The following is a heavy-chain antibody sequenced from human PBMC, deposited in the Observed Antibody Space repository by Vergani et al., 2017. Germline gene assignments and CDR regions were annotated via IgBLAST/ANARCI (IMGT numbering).Heavy chain of an antibody. CDR2: ISSSSSTI. Sequence: EVQLVESGGGLVQPGGSLRLSCAASGFTFSSSSMNWVRQAPGKGLEWVSYISSSSSTIYYADSVKGRFTISRDNAKNSLYLQMNSLRAEDTAVYYCARAYCSSTSCYTFFDYWGQGTLVTVSS. J-gene: IGHJ4*02. CDR1: GFTFSSSS. D-gene: IGHD2-2*02. CDR3: ARAYCSSTSCYTFFDY. V-gene: IGHV3-48*01.